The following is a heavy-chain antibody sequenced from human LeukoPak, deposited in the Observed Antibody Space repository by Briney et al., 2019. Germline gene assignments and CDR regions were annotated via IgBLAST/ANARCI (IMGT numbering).Heavy chain of an antibody. V-gene: IGHV3-48*03. CDR2: ISSSGSTI. Sequence: PGGSLRLSCAASGFTFSSYEMNWVRQAPGKGLEWVSYISSSGSTIYYADSVKGRFTLSRDNAKNSLYLQMNSLRAEDTAVYYCAREIIGSSSLPDYWGQGTLVTVSS. J-gene: IGHJ4*02. CDR1: GFTFSSYE. D-gene: IGHD6-6*01. CDR3: AREIIGSSSLPDY.